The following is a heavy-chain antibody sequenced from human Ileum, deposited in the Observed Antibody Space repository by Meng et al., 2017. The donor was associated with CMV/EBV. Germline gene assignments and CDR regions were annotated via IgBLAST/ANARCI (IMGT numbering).Heavy chain of an antibody. V-gene: IGHV7-4-1*02. D-gene: IGHD2-21*01. Sequence: KVSGYAFVTHAVNWVRQAPGQGLEWMGWINTNTGNPTYVQGFTGRFVFSSDTSVSTAYLQISSLKAEDTAVYYCARTSYVVGVTDLDYWGQGTLVTVSS. CDR2: INTNTGNP. J-gene: IGHJ4*02. CDR3: ARTSYVVGVTDLDY. CDR1: GYAFVTHA.